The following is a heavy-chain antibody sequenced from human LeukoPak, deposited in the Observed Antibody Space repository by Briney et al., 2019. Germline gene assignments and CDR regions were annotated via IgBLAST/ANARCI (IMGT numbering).Heavy chain of an antibody. CDR3: ARADWVGSGHAGFYSDY. D-gene: IGHD5-12*01. J-gene: IGHJ4*01. V-gene: IGHV1-2*02. CDR1: GFTYNTYY. CDR2: IRLRDGGT. Sequence: ASVTVSCKASGFTYNTYYLYWMRQAPGQGLEWMGWIRLRDGGTIYAQRFQDRFIMTTDPSTNTASMELRSLTSDDTAVYFCARADWVGSGHAGFYSDYWGHGTLVTVSS.